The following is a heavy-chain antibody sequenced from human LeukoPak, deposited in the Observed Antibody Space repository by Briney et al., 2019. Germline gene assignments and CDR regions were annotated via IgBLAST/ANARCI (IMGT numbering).Heavy chain of an antibody. Sequence: SETLSLTCTVSGASITDYYWSWIRQTPEMGLEYIGYIHISGKTYNNPSLKGRVTVSLDTSQNQFSLKPTSVTAADTAVYFCARHLGEGTYPMDRWGQGILVTVSS. J-gene: IGHJ5*02. V-gene: IGHV4-59*08. D-gene: IGHD1-26*01. CDR2: IHISGKT. CDR1: GASITDYY. CDR3: ARHLGEGTYPMDR.